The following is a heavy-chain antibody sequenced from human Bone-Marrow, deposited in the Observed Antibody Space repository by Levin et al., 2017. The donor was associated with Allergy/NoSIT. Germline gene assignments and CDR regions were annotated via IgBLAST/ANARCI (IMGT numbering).Heavy chain of an antibody. CDR3: ARDKVMPAASEYYYYGMDV. J-gene: IGHJ6*02. Sequence: SQTLSLTCTVSGGSVSRGSYYWSWIRQPPGKGLEWIGHIYHSGNTKYNPSLKSRVTISVDTAKNQFSLNLSSVTAADTAVYYCARDKVMPAASEYYYYGMDVWGQGTAVTVS. CDR1: GGSVSRGSYY. CDR2: IYHSGNT. D-gene: IGHD2-2*01. V-gene: IGHV4-61*01.